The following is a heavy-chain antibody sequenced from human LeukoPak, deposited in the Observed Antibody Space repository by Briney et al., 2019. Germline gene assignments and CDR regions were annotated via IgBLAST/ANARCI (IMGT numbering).Heavy chain of an antibody. CDR1: GVSISSYY. D-gene: IGHD6-6*01. CDR2: TYYSGST. CDR3: ARDHTSSSHFDY. V-gene: IGHV4-59*01. Sequence: SETLSLTCTVSGVSISSYYWSWIRQPPGKGLEWIGYTYYSGSTNYNPSLKSRVTISVDTSKNQFSLKLSSVTAADTAVYYCARDHTSSSHFDYWGQGTLVTVSS. J-gene: IGHJ4*02.